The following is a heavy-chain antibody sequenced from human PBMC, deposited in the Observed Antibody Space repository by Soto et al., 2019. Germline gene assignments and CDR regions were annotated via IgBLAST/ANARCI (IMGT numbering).Heavy chain of an antibody. Sequence: QVQLVESGGGVVQPGRSLRLSCAASGFTFSSYGMHWVRQAPGKGLEWVAVIWYDGSNKYYADSVKGRFTISRDNSKNTXXLQMNSLRAEDTAVYYCAREGIVVVPAAENYYFDYWGQGTLVTVSS. D-gene: IGHD2-2*01. J-gene: IGHJ4*02. V-gene: IGHV3-33*01. CDR1: GFTFSSYG. CDR2: IWYDGSNK. CDR3: AREGIVVVPAAENYYFDY.